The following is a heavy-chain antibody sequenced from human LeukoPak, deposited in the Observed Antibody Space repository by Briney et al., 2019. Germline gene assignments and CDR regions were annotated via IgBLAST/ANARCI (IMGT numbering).Heavy chain of an antibody. D-gene: IGHD5-18*01. Sequence: GGSLRLSCAASGFTFDDYAMHRVRQAPGKGLEWVSGISWNSGGIGYADSVKGRFTISRDNAKNSLYLQMNSLRAEDTALYYCAKPAGYSYGDYFDYWGQGTLVTVSS. CDR3: AKPAGYSYGDYFDY. CDR1: GFTFDDYA. J-gene: IGHJ4*02. CDR2: ISWNSGGI. V-gene: IGHV3-9*01.